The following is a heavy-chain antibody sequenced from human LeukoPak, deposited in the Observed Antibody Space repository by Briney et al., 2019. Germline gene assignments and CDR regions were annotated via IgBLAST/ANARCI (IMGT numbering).Heavy chain of an antibody. D-gene: IGHD5-18*01. Sequence: RTGGSLRLSCAASGFTFSSYWMSWVRQAPGKGLEWVANIKQDGSEKYYVDSVKGRFTISRDNAKNSLYLQMNSLRAEDTAVCYCARDGYSYGYYYYYYGMDVWGQGTTVTVSS. J-gene: IGHJ6*02. CDR1: GFTFSSYW. CDR3: ARDGYSYGYYYYYYGMDV. V-gene: IGHV3-7*01. CDR2: IKQDGSEK.